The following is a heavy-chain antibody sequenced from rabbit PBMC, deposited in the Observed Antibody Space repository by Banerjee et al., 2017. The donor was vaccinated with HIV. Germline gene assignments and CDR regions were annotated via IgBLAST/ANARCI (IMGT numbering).Heavy chain of an antibody. J-gene: IGHJ6*01. CDR1: GFDLTTYY. D-gene: IGHD8-1*01. CDR2: IYGDKGRP. Sequence: QLKETGGGLVQPGGSLTLSCKASGFDLTTYYMNWVRQAPGKGLEWIGSIYGDKGRPYYASWVSGRFTISSDNAQNIVDLQMNSLTAVDRATYFCVRDAYAGSSYGYGMDLWGPGTLVTVS. V-gene: IGHV1S7*01. CDR3: VRDAYAGSSYGYGMDL.